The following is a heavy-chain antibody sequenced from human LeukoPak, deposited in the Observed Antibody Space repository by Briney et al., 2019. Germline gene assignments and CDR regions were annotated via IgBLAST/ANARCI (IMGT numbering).Heavy chain of an antibody. J-gene: IGHJ4*02. CDR2: IYHSGST. CDR1: GYSISSGYY. Sequence: SETLSLTCAVSGYSISSGYYWGWIRQPPGKGLDWIGSIYHSGSTYYNPSLKSRVTISVDTSKNQFPLKLSSVTAADTAVYYCARTNYYYDSSGYFVYYFDYWGQGTLVTVSS. CDR3: ARTNYYYDSSGYFVYYFDY. V-gene: IGHV4-38-2*01. D-gene: IGHD3-22*01.